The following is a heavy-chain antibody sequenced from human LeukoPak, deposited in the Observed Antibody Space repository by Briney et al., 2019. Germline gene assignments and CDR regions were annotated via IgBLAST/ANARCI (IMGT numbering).Heavy chain of an antibody. CDR2: INPNSGGT. CDR3: ARDRVDTAMVFRFDP. V-gene: IGHV1-2*02. D-gene: IGHD5-18*01. Sequence: ASVKVSCKASRYTFTGYYMHWVRQAPGQGLEWMGWINPNSGGTNYAQKFQGRVTMTRDTSISTAYMELSRLRSDDTAVYYCARDRVDTAMVFRFDPWGQGTLVTVSS. J-gene: IGHJ5*02. CDR1: RYTFTGYY.